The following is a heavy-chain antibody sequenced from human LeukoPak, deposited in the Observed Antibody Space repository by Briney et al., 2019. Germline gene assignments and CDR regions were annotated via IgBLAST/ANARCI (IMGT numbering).Heavy chain of an antibody. D-gene: IGHD2-2*01. CDR1: GYSISSGYY. V-gene: IGHV4-38-2*01. CDR3: ARHRDGVPAAMVDWFDP. J-gene: IGHJ5*02. Sequence: SETLSLTCAVSGYSISSGYYWGWVRQPPGKGLEWIGSIYHSGSTYYNPSLKSRVTISVDTSKNQFSLKLSSVTAADTAVYYCARHRDGVPAAMVDWFDPWGQGTLVTVSS. CDR2: IYHSGST.